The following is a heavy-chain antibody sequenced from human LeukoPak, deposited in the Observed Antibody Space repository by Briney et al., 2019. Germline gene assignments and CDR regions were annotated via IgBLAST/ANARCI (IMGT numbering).Heavy chain of an antibody. J-gene: IGHJ6*04. D-gene: IGHD2-2*01. V-gene: IGHV1-69*13. CDR2: IIPIFGTA. Sequence: ASVKVSCKASGGTFSSYAISWVRQAPGQGLEWMGGIIPIFGTANYAQKFQGRVTITADESTSTAYMELSSLRSEDTAVYYCARDCSSTSCQMGDSGYELYYYYGMDVWGKGTTVSVSS. CDR3: ARDCSSTSCQMGDSGYELYYYYGMDV. CDR1: GGTFSSYA.